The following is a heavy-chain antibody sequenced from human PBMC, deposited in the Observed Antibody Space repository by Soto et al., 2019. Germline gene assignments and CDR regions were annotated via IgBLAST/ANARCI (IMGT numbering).Heavy chain of an antibody. CDR3: ATSGTGARGSILRYFAEIVY. CDR1: GFTFSSYS. Sequence: EVQLVESGGGLVQPGGSLRLSCAASGFTFSSYSMNWVRQAPGKGLEWVSYISSSSSTIYYADSVKGRFTISRDNAKNSLYLQMNSLRAEDTAVYYCATSGTGARGSILRYFAEIVYWGQGTLVTVSS. D-gene: IGHD3-9*01. CDR2: ISSSSSTI. J-gene: IGHJ4*02. V-gene: IGHV3-48*01.